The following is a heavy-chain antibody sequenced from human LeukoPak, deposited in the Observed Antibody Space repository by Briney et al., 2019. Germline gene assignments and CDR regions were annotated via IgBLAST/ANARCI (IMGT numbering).Heavy chain of an antibody. Sequence: GGSLRLSCAASGFTFSSYGMHWVRQAPGKGLEWVAVMSYDGSNKYYADSVKGRFTISRDNSKNTLYLQMNSLRAEDTAVYYCAKDSVEMATITDFDYWGQGTLVTVSS. J-gene: IGHJ4*02. D-gene: IGHD5-24*01. CDR2: MSYDGSNK. CDR1: GFTFSSYG. CDR3: AKDSVEMATITDFDY. V-gene: IGHV3-30*18.